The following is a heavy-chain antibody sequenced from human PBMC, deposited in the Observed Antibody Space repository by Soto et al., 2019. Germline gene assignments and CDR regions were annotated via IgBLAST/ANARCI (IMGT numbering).Heavy chain of an antibody. D-gene: IGHD2-15*01. V-gene: IGHV4-34*01. J-gene: IGHJ3*02. CDR1: GGSFSGYY. Sequence: QVQLQQWGAGLLKPSETLSLTCAVYGGSFSGYYWSWIRQPPGKGLEWIGEINHSGSTNYNPSLKRRVTISVDTSRNQFSLKLSSVTAADTAVYYCARAECSGGSCSLSPQAFDIWGQGTMVTVSS. CDR2: INHSGST. CDR3: ARAECSGGSCSLSPQAFDI.